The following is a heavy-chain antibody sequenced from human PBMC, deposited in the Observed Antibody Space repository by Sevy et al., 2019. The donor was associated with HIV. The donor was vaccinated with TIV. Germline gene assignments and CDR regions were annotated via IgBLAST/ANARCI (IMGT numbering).Heavy chain of an antibody. CDR2: ISSSSSYI. CDR3: ARDFGYCSSTSCYTGSAWFDP. CDR1: GFTFSSYS. J-gene: IGHJ5*02. V-gene: IGHV3-21*01. D-gene: IGHD2-2*02. Sequence: GGSLRLSCAASGFTFSSYSMNWVRQAPGKGLEWVSSISSSSSYIYYADSVKGRFTISRDNAKNSLYLQMNSLGAEDTAVYYCARDFGYCSSTSCYTGSAWFDPWGQGTLVTVSS.